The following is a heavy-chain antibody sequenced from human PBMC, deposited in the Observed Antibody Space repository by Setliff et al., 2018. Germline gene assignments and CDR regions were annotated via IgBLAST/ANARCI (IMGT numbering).Heavy chain of an antibody. CDR1: GGSFSDYY. Sequence: SETLSLTCAAYGGSFSDYYWSWIRQHPGKGLEWIGYIYYSGTTYYNPSLKSRVTISLDTSKNQFSLNLSSVTAADTAVYYCARGTFDTSGYFPYPIGYWGQGTLVTVSS. CDR2: IYYSGTT. D-gene: IGHD3-22*01. J-gene: IGHJ4*02. CDR3: ARGTFDTSGYFPYPIGY. V-gene: IGHV4-34*09.